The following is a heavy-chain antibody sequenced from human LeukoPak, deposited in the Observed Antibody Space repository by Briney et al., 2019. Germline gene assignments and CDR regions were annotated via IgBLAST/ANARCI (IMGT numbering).Heavy chain of an antibody. D-gene: IGHD6-25*01. V-gene: IGHV4-4*07. Sequence: SETLSLTCTVSGGSISSYYWSWIRQPAGKGLEWIGRIYTSGSTNYNPSPKSRVTMSVDTSKNQFSLKLSSVTAADTAVYYCARVIAAAGPPDYWGQGTLVTVSS. J-gene: IGHJ4*02. CDR3: ARVIAAAGPPDY. CDR1: GGSISSYY. CDR2: IYTSGST.